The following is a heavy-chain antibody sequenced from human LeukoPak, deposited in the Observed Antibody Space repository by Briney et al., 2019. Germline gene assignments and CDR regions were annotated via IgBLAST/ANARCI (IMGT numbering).Heavy chain of an antibody. D-gene: IGHD3-16*01. Sequence: ETLSLTCAVYGGSFSGYYWNWIRQPPGKGLEWIGEINHSGSTNYNPSLNSRVTISVDTSKNQFSLNLSSVTAADTAVYYCARGVGFRGARLFDYWGQGTLVTVSS. CDR2: INHSGST. V-gene: IGHV4-34*01. CDR3: ARGVGFRGARLFDY. J-gene: IGHJ4*02. CDR1: GGSFSGYY.